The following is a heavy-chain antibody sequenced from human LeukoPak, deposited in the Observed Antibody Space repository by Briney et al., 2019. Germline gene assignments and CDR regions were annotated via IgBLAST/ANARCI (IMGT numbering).Heavy chain of an antibody. D-gene: IGHD6-19*01. CDR1: GFTFSSYS. V-gene: IGHV3-21*01. CDR3: ARAYSSGWYPDNWFDP. Sequence: PVGSLRLSCAASGFTFSSYSMNWVRQAPGKGLEWVSSISSSSSYIYYADSVKGRFTISRDNAKNSLYLQMNSLRAEDTAVYYCARAYSSGWYPDNWFDPWGQGTLVTVSS. CDR2: ISSSSSYI. J-gene: IGHJ5*02.